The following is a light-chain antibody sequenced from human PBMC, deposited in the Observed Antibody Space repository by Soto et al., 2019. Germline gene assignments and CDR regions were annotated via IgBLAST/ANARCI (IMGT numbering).Light chain of an antibody. CDR2: EVN. CDR1: SSDVGAYEH. V-gene: IGLV2-14*01. CDR3: SSYSTTNILV. Sequence: QSALTQPASVSGSPGQSVTISCTGASSDVGAYEHVSWYQQHPGRAPKLILYEVNNRPSGVSNHFSGSKSGNTASLVISGPQANDEADYYCSSYSTTNILVFGSGTKSPS. J-gene: IGLJ1*01.